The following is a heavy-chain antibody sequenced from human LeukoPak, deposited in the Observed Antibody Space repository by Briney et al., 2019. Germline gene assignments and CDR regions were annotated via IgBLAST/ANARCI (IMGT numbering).Heavy chain of an antibody. CDR1: GYTFTGYY. V-gene: IGHV1-2*02. J-gene: IGHJ4*02. D-gene: IGHD2-21*02. CDR2: INPNSGGT. CDR3: ARSRLLSLYFDY. Sequence: ASVKVSCEASGYTFTGYYMHWVRQAPGQGLEWMGWINPNSGGTNYAQKFQGRVTMTRDTSISTAYMELSRLRSDDTAVYYCARSRLLSLYFDYWGQGTLVTVSS.